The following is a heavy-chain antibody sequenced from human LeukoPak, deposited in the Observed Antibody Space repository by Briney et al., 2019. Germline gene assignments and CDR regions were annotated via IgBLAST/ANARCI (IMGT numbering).Heavy chain of an antibody. D-gene: IGHD3-3*01. V-gene: IGHV1-8*01. Sequence: ASVKVSCKASGYTFTSYDINWVRQAPGQGLEWMGWMNPNSGNTGYAQKFQGRVTMTRNTSISTAYMELSSLRSEDTAVYYCARDLYSGFDDFWSGYDDYWGQGTLVTVSS. CDR2: MNPNSGNT. J-gene: IGHJ4*02. CDR3: ARDLYSGFDDFWSGYDDY. CDR1: GYTFTSYD.